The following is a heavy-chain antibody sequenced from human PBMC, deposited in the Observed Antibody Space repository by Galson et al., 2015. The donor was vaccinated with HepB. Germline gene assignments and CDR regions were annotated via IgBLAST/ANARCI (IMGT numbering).Heavy chain of an antibody. Sequence: SCAASGFTFSSYGMHWVRQAPGQGLEWVGVIDPTDGSTKYAQNFQGRVTMTRDTSTSTVFMELSTLRSDDTAVYYCARTLYNSGSYDYWGQGTLVTVSS. V-gene: IGHV1-46*03. D-gene: IGHD3-10*01. CDR1: GFTFSSYG. CDR3: ARTLYNSGSYDY. CDR2: IDPTDGST. J-gene: IGHJ4*02.